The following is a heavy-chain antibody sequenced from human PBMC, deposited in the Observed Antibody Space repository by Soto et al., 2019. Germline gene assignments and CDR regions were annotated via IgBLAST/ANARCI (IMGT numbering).Heavy chain of an antibody. Sequence: EVQLVESGGGLVQPGGSLRLSCAASGFTFSNYDMHWVRQVTGKGLEWVSTIGTAGDTYYPGSVKGRFTISREHAENSLYLQMNSLRAEDTAVYYCARGRLISLYYFDYWGQGTLVTVSS. CDR3: ARGRLISLYYFDY. D-gene: IGHD2-15*01. V-gene: IGHV3-13*01. J-gene: IGHJ4*02. CDR2: IGTAGDT. CDR1: GFTFSNYD.